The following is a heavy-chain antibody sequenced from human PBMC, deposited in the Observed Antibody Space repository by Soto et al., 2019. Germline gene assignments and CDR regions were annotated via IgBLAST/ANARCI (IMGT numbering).Heavy chain of an antibody. CDR1: GFTFSSYA. CDR2: ISYDGSNK. D-gene: IGHD3-10*01. V-gene: IGHV3-30-3*01. CDR3: ATGFYYGSGSPSI. J-gene: IGHJ3*02. Sequence: QVQLVESGGGVVQPGRSLRLSCAASGFTFSSYAMHWVRQAPGKGLEWVAVISYDGSNKYYADSVKGRFTISRDNTKNTLYLQKNSLRAEDTAVYYCATGFYYGSGSPSIWGQGTMVTVSS.